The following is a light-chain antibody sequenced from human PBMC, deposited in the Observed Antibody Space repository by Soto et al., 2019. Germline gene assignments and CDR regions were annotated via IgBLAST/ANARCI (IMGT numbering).Light chain of an antibody. V-gene: IGKV1-5*03. CDR3: QQYSSYPLT. Sequence: DIQMTQSPSTLSASVGDRVTITCRASQSIDDWLAWYQQRPGKAPNLLIYKASNLESGVPSRFGGSGSGTEFTLTISSLQPDDFATYYCQQYSSYPLTFGQGTKLEIK. CDR1: QSIDDW. J-gene: IGKJ2*01. CDR2: KAS.